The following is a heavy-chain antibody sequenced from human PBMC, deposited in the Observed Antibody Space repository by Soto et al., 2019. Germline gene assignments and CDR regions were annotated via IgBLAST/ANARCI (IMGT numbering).Heavy chain of an antibody. D-gene: IGHD3-16*01. CDR3: ARERRARGSFDY. CDR2: IAYDGRNK. CDR1: GFTFSSYA. J-gene: IGHJ4*02. Sequence: QVQLVASGGGVVQPGRSLRLSCAASGFTFSSYAMHWVRQAQGKGLEWVAVIAYDGRNKYYADSVKGRFTISRDNSKNTLYRQMNSLRDEDTAGYYCARERRARGSFDYCGQGTMVTVSS. V-gene: IGHV3-30-3*01.